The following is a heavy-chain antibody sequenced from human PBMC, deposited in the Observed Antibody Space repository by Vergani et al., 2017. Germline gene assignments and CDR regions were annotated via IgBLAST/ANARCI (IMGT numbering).Heavy chain of an antibody. CDR3: ARENCSSTSCYPYWFDP. Sequence: QVQLVQSGAEVKKPGSSVKVSCKASGGTFSSYAISWVRQAPGQGLEWMGGIIPIFGTANYAQKFQGRVTITADESTSTAYMELSSLRSEDTDVYYCARENCSSTSCYPYWFDPWGQGTLVTVSS. J-gene: IGHJ5*02. D-gene: IGHD2-2*01. V-gene: IGHV1-69*01. CDR2: IIPIFGTA. CDR1: GGTFSSYA.